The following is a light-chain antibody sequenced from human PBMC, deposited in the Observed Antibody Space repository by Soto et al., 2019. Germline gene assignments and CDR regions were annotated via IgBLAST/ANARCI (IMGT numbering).Light chain of an antibody. Sequence: QSVLTQPPSVSGAPGQRVTISCTGSSSNIGAGYDVHWYQQVPGMAPRLLIYVDNQRPSGVPARFSASRSGASASLAISGLQSADEADYYCAAWGANRDLLFGGGTQLTVL. J-gene: IGLJ7*01. V-gene: IGLV1-40*01. CDR1: SSNIGAGYD. CDR2: VDN. CDR3: AAWGANRDLL.